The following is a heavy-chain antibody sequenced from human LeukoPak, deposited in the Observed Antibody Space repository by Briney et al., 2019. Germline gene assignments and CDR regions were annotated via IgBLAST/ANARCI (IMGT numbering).Heavy chain of an antibody. CDR2: ISGDGSST. CDR1: EFTLSSYW. V-gene: IGHV3-74*03. D-gene: IGHD2-15*01. J-gene: IGHJ5*02. CDR3: TRRVDATRWYDP. Sequence: PGGSLRLSCAASEFTLSSYWMHWVRQAPGEGLVWVSRISGDGSSTTYADSVKGRFIISRDNSKNTLYLQMDSLRAEDTAVYYCTRRVDATRWYDPWGQGTLVTVSS.